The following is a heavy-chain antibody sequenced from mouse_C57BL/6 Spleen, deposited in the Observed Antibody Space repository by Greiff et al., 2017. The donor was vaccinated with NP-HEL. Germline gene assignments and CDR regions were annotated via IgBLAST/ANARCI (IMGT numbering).Heavy chain of an antibody. CDR1: GYAFSSYW. Sequence: VKVVESGAELVKPGASVKISCKASGYAFSSYWMNWVKQRPGKGLEWIGQIYPGDGDTNYNGKFKGKATLTADKSSSTAYMQLSSLTSEDSAVYFCAREAAQVPFAYWGQGTLVTVSA. CDR2: IYPGDGDT. V-gene: IGHV1-80*01. D-gene: IGHD3-2*02. J-gene: IGHJ3*01. CDR3: AREAAQVPFAY.